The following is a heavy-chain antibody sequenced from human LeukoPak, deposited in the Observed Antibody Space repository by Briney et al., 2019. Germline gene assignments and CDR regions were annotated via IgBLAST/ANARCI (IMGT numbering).Heavy chain of an antibody. Sequence: PSETLSLTCAVYGSLDIYYFMFVRQPPGKGLEWIGEINHSGSTNYNPSLKSRVTISVDTSKNQFSLKLSSVTAADTAVYYCASIDSSGYVGLGYWGQGTLVTVSS. J-gene: IGHJ4*02. CDR2: INHSGST. D-gene: IGHD3-22*01. CDR3: ASIDSSGYVGLGY. V-gene: IGHV4-34*01. CDR1: GSLDIYY.